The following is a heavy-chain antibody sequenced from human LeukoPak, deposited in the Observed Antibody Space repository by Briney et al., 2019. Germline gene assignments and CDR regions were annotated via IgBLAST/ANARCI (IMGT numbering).Heavy chain of an antibody. CDR3: ARELYSSSSYFDY. Sequence: GGSLRLSCAASAFTFSSYSMNWVRQAPGKGLEWVSYISRSSSTIYYADSVKGRFTISRDNAKNSLYLQMNSLRAEDTAVYYCARELYSSSSYFDYWGQGTLVTVSS. D-gene: IGHD6-6*01. CDR1: AFTFSSYS. CDR2: ISRSSSTI. J-gene: IGHJ4*02. V-gene: IGHV3-48*01.